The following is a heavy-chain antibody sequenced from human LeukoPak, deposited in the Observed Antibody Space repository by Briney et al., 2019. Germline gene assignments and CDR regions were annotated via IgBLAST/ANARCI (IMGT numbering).Heavy chain of an antibody. D-gene: IGHD3-10*01. V-gene: IGHV3-9*03. CDR3: AKTLFGSGSPNAFDI. CDR1: GFIFDDYA. Sequence: GRSLRLSCAASGFIFDDYAMHWARQAPGKGLAWVSGISWNSGSIAYADSVKGRFTISRDNAKNSLYLQMNSLRAEDMALYYCAKTLFGSGSPNAFDIWGQGTMVTVSS. J-gene: IGHJ3*02. CDR2: ISWNSGSI.